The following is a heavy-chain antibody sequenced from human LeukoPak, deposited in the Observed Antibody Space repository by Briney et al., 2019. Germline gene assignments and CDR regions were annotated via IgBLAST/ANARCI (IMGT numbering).Heavy chain of an antibody. CDR2: IYYSGST. J-gene: IGHJ6*03. Sequence: PSETLSLTCTVSGGSISSYYWSWIRQPPGKGLEWIGYIYYSGSTNYNPSLKSRVTILVDTSKNQFSLKLSSVTAADTAVYYCARGGDCTNGVCYSYYMDVWGKGTAVTVSS. D-gene: IGHD2-8*01. CDR3: ARGGDCTNGVCYSYYMDV. CDR1: GGSISSYY. V-gene: IGHV4-59*01.